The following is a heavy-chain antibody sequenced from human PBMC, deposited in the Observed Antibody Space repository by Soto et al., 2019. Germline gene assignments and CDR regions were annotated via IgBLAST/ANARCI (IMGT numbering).Heavy chain of an antibody. CDR1: GYTFTSYG. CDR2: ISAYNGNT. J-gene: IGHJ5*02. Sequence: ASVKVSCKASGYTFTSYGISWVRQDPGQGLEWMGWISAYNGNTNYAQKLQGRVTMTTDTSTSTAYMELRSLRSDDTAVYYCARVVGPYDFWSGYRGNWFDPWGQGTLVTVSS. D-gene: IGHD3-3*01. CDR3: ARVVGPYDFWSGYRGNWFDP. V-gene: IGHV1-18*01.